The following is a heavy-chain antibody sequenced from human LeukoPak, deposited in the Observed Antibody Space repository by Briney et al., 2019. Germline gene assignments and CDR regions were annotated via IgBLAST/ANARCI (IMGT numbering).Heavy chain of an antibody. CDR1: GGTISSYY. CDR3: AREGWYYYDSSGENAFDI. CDR2: IYYSGST. Sequence: PSETLSLTCTASGGTISSYYWSWIRQPPGKELDGMGYIYYSGSTNYNPSLKSRVTISVDTSKNQFSLKLSSVTAADTAVYYCAREGWYYYDSSGENAFDIWGQGTMVTVSS. V-gene: IGHV4-59*01. J-gene: IGHJ3*02. D-gene: IGHD3-22*01.